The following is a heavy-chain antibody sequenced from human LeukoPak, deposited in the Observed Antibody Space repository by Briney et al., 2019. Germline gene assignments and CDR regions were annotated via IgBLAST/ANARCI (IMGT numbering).Heavy chain of an antibody. CDR2: ISSSSSYI. V-gene: IGHV3-21*04. CDR1: GFTFSSYS. Sequence: GGSLRLSCAASGFTFSSYSMNWVRQAPGKGLEWVSSISSSSSYIYYADSVKGRFTISRDNAKNTLYLQMNSLRAEDTAVYYCANSPGPVPGTYYFDYWGQGTLVTVSS. D-gene: IGHD1-14*01. J-gene: IGHJ4*02. CDR3: ANSPGPVPGTYYFDY.